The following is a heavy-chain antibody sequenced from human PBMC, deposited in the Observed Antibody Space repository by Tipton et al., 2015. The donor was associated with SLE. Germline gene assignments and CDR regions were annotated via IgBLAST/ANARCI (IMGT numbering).Heavy chain of an antibody. CDR2: IYYSGST. CDR3: ARVACSGGSCYSGCDAFDI. D-gene: IGHD2-15*01. V-gene: IGHV4-59*01. CDR1: GGSFSGYY. J-gene: IGHJ3*02. Sequence: SLTCAVYGGSFSGYYWSWIRQPPGKGLEWIGYIYYSGSTNYNPSLKSRVTISVDTSKNQFSLKLSSVTAADTAVYYCARVACSGGSCYSGCDAFDIWGQGTMVTVSS.